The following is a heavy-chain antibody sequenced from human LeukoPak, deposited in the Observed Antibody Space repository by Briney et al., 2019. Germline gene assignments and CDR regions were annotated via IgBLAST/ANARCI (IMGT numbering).Heavy chain of an antibody. CDR3: ARDVPNYDILTGDHDKAFDI. CDR1: GGTFSSYA. V-gene: IGHV1-46*01. J-gene: IGHJ3*02. Sequence: ASVKVSCKASGGTFSSYAISWVRQAPGQGLEWMGIINPSGGSTSYAQKFQGRVTMTRDMSTSTVYMELSSLRSEDTAVYYCARDVPNYDILTGDHDKAFDIWGQGTMVTVSS. CDR2: INPSGGST. D-gene: IGHD3-9*01.